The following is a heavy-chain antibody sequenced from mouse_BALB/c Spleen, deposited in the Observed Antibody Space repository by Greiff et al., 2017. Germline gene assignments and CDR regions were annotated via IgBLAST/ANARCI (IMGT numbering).Heavy chain of an antibody. Sequence: VHVKQSGPELVKPGASVKMSCKASGYTFTSYVMHWVKQKPGQGLEWIGYINPYNDGTKYNEKFKGKATLTSDKSSSTAYMELSSLTSEDSAVYYCARYYYDYLYAMDYWGQGTSVTVSS. D-gene: IGHD2-4*01. CDR2: INPYNDGT. CDR3: ARYYYDYLYAMDY. J-gene: IGHJ4*01. V-gene: IGHV1-14*01. CDR1: GYTFTSYV.